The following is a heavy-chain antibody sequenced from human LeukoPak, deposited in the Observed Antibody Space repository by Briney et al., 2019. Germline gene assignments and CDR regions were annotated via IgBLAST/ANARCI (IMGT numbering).Heavy chain of an antibody. Sequence: GGSLRLSCAASGFTFSSYSMNWVRQAPGKGLEWVSYISSSSSTIYYADSVKGRFTISRDNAKNSLYLQMNSPRAEDTAVYYCARVPGGYYYYMDVWGKGTTVTVSS. J-gene: IGHJ6*03. D-gene: IGHD4-23*01. V-gene: IGHV3-48*01. CDR2: ISSSSSTI. CDR3: ARVPGGYYYYMDV. CDR1: GFTFSSYS.